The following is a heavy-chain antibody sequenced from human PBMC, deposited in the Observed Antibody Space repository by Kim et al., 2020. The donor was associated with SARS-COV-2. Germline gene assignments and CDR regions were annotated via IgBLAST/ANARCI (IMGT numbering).Heavy chain of an antibody. CDR2: ISPDGSNT. D-gene: IGHD2-21*02. CDR3: VRGMNTAFGLDY. CDR1: EFSFSNYW. J-gene: IGHJ4*02. V-gene: IGHV3-74*01. Sequence: GGSLRLSCAASEFSFSNYWMHWVRQAPGKGLVWVSHISPDGSNTNYGDSVKGRFTISRDNAKNTLYLQMNSLRAEDTALYYCVRGMNTAFGLDYRGQGTLVTVSS.